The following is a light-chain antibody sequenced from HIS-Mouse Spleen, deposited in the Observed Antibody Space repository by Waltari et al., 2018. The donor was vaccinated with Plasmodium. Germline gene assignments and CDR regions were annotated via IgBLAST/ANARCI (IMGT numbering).Light chain of an antibody. CDR2: EVS. V-gene: IGLV2-8*01. CDR3: SSYAGSNNYVV. Sequence: QSALPQPPPASGSPGPSVTISCSGTSSDVGGYNYFSWYQQHPGQAPKLMIYEVSKRPSGVPDRFSGSKSGNTASLTGSGLQAEDEADYYCSSYAGSNNYVVFGGGTKLTVL. CDR1: SSDVGGYNY. J-gene: IGLJ2*01.